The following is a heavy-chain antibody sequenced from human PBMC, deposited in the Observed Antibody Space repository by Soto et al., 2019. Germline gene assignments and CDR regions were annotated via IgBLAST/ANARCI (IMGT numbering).Heavy chain of an antibody. D-gene: IGHD6-13*01. CDR1: GGSFSGYY. V-gene: IGHV4-34*01. CDR3: ARESKSSSWYGY. CDR2: INHSGST. Sequence: QVQLQQWGAGLLKPSETLSLTCAVYGGSFSGYYWSWIRQPPGKGLEWIGEINHSGSTNYNPSLKSRVTISVDTSKNQFSLKLSSVTAADTAVYYCARESKSSSWYGYWGQGTLVTVSS. J-gene: IGHJ4*02.